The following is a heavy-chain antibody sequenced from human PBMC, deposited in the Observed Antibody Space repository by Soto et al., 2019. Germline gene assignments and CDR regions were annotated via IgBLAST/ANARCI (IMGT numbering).Heavy chain of an antibody. V-gene: IGHV4-39*01. CDR2: IYYSGST. Sequence: SETLSLTCTVSGDSIITTNYYWGWIRQPPGKGQEWIGNIYYSGSTNYNTSLKSRVNISVDTSKNKFSLKLNSMTAADTAVYYCARHNYGSGSTYFDYWGQGTLVTVSS. D-gene: IGHD3-10*01. CDR1: GDSIITTNYY. CDR3: ARHNYGSGSTYFDY. J-gene: IGHJ4*02.